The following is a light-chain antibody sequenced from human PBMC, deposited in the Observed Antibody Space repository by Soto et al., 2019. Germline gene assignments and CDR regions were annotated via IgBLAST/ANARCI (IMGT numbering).Light chain of an antibody. CDR1: ESVSSN. V-gene: IGKV3-15*01. CDR2: GAS. Sequence: EIVFTQSPGVLSLSPGERATPSCQASESVSSNLAWYQQKPGQAPRLLIYGASTRATGIPARFSGSGSGTEFTLTISSLQSEDFAVYYCQQYNNWPPITFGQGTRLEIK. CDR3: QQYNNWPPIT. J-gene: IGKJ5*01.